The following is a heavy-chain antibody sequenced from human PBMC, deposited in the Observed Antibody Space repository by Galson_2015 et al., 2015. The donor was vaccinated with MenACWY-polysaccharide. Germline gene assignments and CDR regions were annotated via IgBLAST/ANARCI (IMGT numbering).Heavy chain of an antibody. D-gene: IGHD3-22*01. Sequence: SLRLSCAASGFTFSNYAMSWVRQAPGKGLEWVSDISDRGGSTYYADSVKGRFTISRDNSKNTLYLQVNSLRAEDTAIYYCAKLGGYYDTTGYYVTEYYFDYWGQGTLVTVSS. CDR2: ISDRGGST. J-gene: IGHJ4*02. CDR3: AKLGGYYDTTGYYVTEYYFDY. CDR1: GFTFSNYA. V-gene: IGHV3-23*01.